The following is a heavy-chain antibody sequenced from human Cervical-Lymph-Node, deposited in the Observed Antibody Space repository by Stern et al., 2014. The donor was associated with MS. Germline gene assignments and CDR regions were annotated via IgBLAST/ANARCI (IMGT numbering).Heavy chain of an antibody. J-gene: IGHJ4*02. Sequence: DQLVESGAEVKKPGASVKVSCKASGYTFTSYYMDWVRQAPGQGLEWMGTIDPSGGSTTYAQKFQGRVSMTSDTSTSTVYMELSSLRSEDTAVYYCARTFGFGLDYWGQGTLVTVSS. CDR3: ARTFGFGLDY. CDR2: IDPSGGST. CDR1: GYTFTSYY. D-gene: IGHD3-3*01. V-gene: IGHV1-46*01.